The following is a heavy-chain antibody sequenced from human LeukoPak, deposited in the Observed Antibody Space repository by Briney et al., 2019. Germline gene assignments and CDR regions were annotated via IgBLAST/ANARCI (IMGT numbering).Heavy chain of an antibody. Sequence: ASVKVSCKASGYTFTSYAMNWVRQAPGQGLEWMGWINTNTGNPTYAQGFTERFVFSLDTSVSTAYLQISSLKAEDTAVYYCARDLLGRDYYDSSGYSPYWGQGTLVTVSS. CDR2: INTNTGNP. CDR1: GYTFTSYA. J-gene: IGHJ4*02. V-gene: IGHV7-4-1*02. CDR3: ARDLLGRDYYDSSGYSPY. D-gene: IGHD3-22*01.